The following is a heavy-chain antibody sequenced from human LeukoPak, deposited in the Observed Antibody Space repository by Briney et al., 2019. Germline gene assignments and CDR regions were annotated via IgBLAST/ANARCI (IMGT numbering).Heavy chain of an antibody. CDR2: IYYSGST. CDR3: ARSGNWGLDY. Sequence: SETLSLTCTVSGGSISSYYWSWIRQPPGKGLEWIGYIYYSGSTNYNPSLKSRVTLSVDTSKNQFSLKLTSVTAADTAVYYCARSGNWGLDYWGQGTLVTVSA. V-gene: IGHV4-59*01. J-gene: IGHJ4*02. CDR1: GGSISSYY. D-gene: IGHD7-27*01.